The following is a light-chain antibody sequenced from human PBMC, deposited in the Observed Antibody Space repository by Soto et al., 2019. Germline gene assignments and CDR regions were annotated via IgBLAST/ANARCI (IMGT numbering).Light chain of an antibody. Sequence: DIQMTQSPSSLSASVGDRVTITCRASQSISSYLNWYQQKPGKAPKLLIYAASSLQSGVPSRVSGSGSGTDVTLTISSLQPEDFATYYCQQSYSTPWTFGQGTKVDI. J-gene: IGKJ1*01. CDR1: QSISSY. CDR2: AAS. CDR3: QQSYSTPWT. V-gene: IGKV1-39*01.